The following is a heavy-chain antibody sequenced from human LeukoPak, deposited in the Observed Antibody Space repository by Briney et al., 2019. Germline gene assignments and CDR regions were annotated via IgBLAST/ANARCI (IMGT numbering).Heavy chain of an antibody. Sequence: GGSLRLSCAASGFPFSSYGMHWVRQAPGKGLEWVARLVYDARSDYTNSVKGRFSISRDDSKNTLFLDMSNLRVEDTALYYCARDLSAAFDFWGQGVLVTVSS. CDR2: LVYDARS. V-gene: IGHV3-33*01. J-gene: IGHJ4*02. D-gene: IGHD6-19*01. CDR3: ARDLSAAFDF. CDR1: GFPFSSYG.